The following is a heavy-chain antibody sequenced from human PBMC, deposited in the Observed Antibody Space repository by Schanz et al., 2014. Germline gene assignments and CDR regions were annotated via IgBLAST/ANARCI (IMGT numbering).Heavy chain of an antibody. V-gene: IGHV3-30-3*01. CDR3: VREEHRPSFLRYYCDIDA. CDR1: GFAFRSYA. Sequence: QAQLVESGGGVVQPGRSLRLSCAASGFAFRSYAMHWVRQAPGKGLEWAALISHDGNNKHYVDSVEGRFTISRDNSKSMWFVEMSSPRVEDTAAYNCVREEHRPSFLRYYCDIDAWGKGTSVTVSS. CDR2: ISHDGNNK. D-gene: IGHD6-6*01. J-gene: IGHJ6*03.